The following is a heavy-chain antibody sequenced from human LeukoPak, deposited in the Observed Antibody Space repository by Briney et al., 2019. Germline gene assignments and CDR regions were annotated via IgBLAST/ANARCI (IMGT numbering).Heavy chain of an antibody. CDR3: AKPIAAADWHCMDV. Sequence: GGSLRLSCAASGFTFSSYGMHWVRQAPGKGLEWVAFIRYDGSNKYYADSVKGRFTISKDNSKNTLYLQMNSLRAEDTAVYYCAKPIAAADWHCMDVWGKGTTVTVSS. CDR1: GFTFSSYG. D-gene: IGHD6-13*01. V-gene: IGHV3-30*02. CDR2: IRYDGSNK. J-gene: IGHJ6*03.